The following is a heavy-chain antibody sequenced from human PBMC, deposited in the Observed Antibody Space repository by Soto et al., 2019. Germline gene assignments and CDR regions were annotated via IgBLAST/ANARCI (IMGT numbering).Heavy chain of an antibody. J-gene: IGHJ5*02. CDR2: ISAYNGNT. CDR1: GYTFTSYG. D-gene: IGHD1-7*01. CDR3: ARDRGYNWNYGWFDP. Sequence: QVQLVQSGAEVKKPGASVKVSCKASGYTFTSYGISWVRQAPGQGLEWLGRISAYNGNTNYAQKLQGRVTMTTDTSTSTAYTELRSLRSDGTAVYYCARDRGYNWNYGWFDPWGQGTLVTVSS. V-gene: IGHV1-18*01.